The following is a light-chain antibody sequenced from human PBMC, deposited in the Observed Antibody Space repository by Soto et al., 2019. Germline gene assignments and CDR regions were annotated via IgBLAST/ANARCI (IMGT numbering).Light chain of an antibody. Sequence: IQLTQSPSSLSTSVGDRVTVTCRATQDIRNYLAWYQQKPGKAPKLLICDASTLYSGVPSRFSGSGSGTDFTLTISGLQPEDVAAYYCQQLRSYPSTFGGGTKVDIK. V-gene: IGKV1-9*01. CDR1: QDIRNY. J-gene: IGKJ4*01. CDR3: QQLRSYPST. CDR2: DAS.